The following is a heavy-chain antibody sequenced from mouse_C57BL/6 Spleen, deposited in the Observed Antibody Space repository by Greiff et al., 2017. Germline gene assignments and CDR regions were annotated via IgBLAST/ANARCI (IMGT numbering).Heavy chain of an antibody. CDR2: ISNGGGST. D-gene: IGHD4-1*01. CDR1: GFTFSDYY. V-gene: IGHV5-12*01. Sequence: EVHLVESGGGLVQPGGSLKLSCAASGFTFSDYYMYWVRQTPEKRLEWVAYISNGGGSTYYPDTVKGRFTISRDNAKNTLYLQMSRLKSEDTAMYYCASLNWDGYAMDYWGQGTSVTVSS. CDR3: ASLNWDGYAMDY. J-gene: IGHJ4*01.